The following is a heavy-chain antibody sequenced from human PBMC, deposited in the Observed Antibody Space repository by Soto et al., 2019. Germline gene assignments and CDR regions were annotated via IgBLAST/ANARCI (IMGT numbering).Heavy chain of an antibody. D-gene: IGHD3-3*01. V-gene: IGHV3-30*18. CDR2: ISYDGSNK. CDR3: AKDPRITIFGVVHYGMDV. Sequence: GGSLRLDYAASGFTFSSYGMHRVRHAPGKGLEWVAVISYDGSNKYYADSVKGRFTISRDNSKNTLYLQMNSLRAEDTAVYYCAKDPRITIFGVVHYGMDVWGQGTTVTVSS. CDR1: GFTFSSYG. J-gene: IGHJ6*02.